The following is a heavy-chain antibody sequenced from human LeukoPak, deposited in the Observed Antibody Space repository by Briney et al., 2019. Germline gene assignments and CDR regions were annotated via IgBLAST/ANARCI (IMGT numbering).Heavy chain of an antibody. CDR1: GFTFSSYS. Sequence: GGSLRLSCTASGFTFSSYSMNWVRQAPGKGLEWVSYISSTTPTTYYADSVKGRFTISRDNAKNSFYLQMNSPRAEDTAVYYCAKSYYNYMDVWGKGTTVTVSS. J-gene: IGHJ6*03. D-gene: IGHD3-10*01. V-gene: IGHV3-48*01. CDR3: AKSYYNYMDV. CDR2: ISSTTPTT.